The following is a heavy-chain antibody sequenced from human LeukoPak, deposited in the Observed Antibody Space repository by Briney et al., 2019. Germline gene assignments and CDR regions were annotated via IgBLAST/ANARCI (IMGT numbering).Heavy chain of an antibody. V-gene: IGHV4-34*01. J-gene: IGHJ6*04. Sequence: SETLSLTCAVYGGSFSGYYWSWIRQPPGKGLEWIGEINHSGSTNYKPSLKSRVTISVDTSKNQFSLKLSSVTAADTAVYYCARVVGRMDVWGKGTTVTVSS. CDR3: ARVVGRMDV. CDR2: INHSGST. CDR1: GGSFSGYY.